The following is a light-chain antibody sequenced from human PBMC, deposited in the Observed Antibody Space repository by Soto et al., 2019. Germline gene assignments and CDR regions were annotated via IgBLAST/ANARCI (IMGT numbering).Light chain of an antibody. J-gene: IGKJ1*01. Sequence: DIQMTQSPSSLSASVEDRVIITCRASQSISNHLNWYQQKPGKAPKLLIFAASSLQSGAPSRFSGSGSGTDFTLSIGRLQPEDFATYYCQQTYSSPPGAFGQGTKVDIK. CDR3: QQTYSSPPGA. CDR2: AAS. CDR1: QSISNH. V-gene: IGKV1-39*01.